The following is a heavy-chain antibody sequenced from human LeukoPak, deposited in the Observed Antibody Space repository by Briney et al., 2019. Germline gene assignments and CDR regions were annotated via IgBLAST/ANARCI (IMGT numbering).Heavy chain of an antibody. V-gene: IGHV4-59*11. D-gene: IGHD5-12*01. CDR1: GVSISSLH. CDR2: VLYSGRA. J-gene: IGHJ6*04. CDR3: ARIDSAYDSTGAYYFYHMDV. Sequence: SETLSLTCTVSGVSISSLHWGWFRQPPGKRGEGVGYVLYSGRANYSPSRKSRVSISVDTSKTHFSLQLRYVTAADTAVYYCARIDSAYDSTGAYYFYHMDVWGKGTTVTVSS.